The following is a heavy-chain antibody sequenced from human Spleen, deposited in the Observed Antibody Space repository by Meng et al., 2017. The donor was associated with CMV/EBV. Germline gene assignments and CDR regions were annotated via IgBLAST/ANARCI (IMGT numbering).Heavy chain of an antibody. J-gene: IGHJ4*02. CDR2: ISYDGSTK. Sequence: FTFSNYAILWVRQAPGKGLEWVALISYDGSTKFYADSVKGRFSISRDNSKNSLYLQMNNLRPKDTAVYYCARDWAYYHDSSGYGTFDYWGQGTLVTVSS. D-gene: IGHD3-22*01. V-gene: IGHV3-30-3*01. CDR1: FTFSNYA. CDR3: ARDWAYYHDSSGYGTFDY.